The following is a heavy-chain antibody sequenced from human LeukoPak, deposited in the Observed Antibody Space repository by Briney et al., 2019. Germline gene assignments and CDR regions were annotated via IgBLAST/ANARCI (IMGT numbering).Heavy chain of an antibody. CDR1: GGSISGYY. D-gene: IGHD6-13*01. Sequence: SETLSLTCTVSGGSISGYYWSWIRQPAGKGLEWIGRIYASGSTDYNPSLKSRVTISVDTSKNQFSLKLSSVTAADTAVYYCARGGVAASEGYFQHWGQGTLVTVSS. CDR2: IYASGST. V-gene: IGHV4-4*07. J-gene: IGHJ1*01. CDR3: ARGGVAASEGYFQH.